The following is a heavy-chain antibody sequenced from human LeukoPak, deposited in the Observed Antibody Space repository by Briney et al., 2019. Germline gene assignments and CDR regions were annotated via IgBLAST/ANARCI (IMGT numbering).Heavy chain of an antibody. CDR1: GGSISSYY. CDR2: IYYSGST. V-gene: IGHV4-59*01. J-gene: IGHJ2*01. CDR3: ARDSPSVAGTGGYFDL. Sequence: SETLSLTCTVSGGSISSYYWSWIRQPPGKGLEWIGYIYYSGSTNYNPSLKSRVTISVDTSKSQFSLKLSSVTAADTAVYYCARDSPSVAGTGGYFDLWGRGTLVTVSS. D-gene: IGHD6-19*01.